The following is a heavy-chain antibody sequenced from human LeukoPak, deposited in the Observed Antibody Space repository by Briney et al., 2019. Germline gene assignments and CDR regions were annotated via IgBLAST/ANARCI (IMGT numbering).Heavy chain of an antibody. CDR3: AKDAHSSSWYSTLGY. J-gene: IGHJ4*02. D-gene: IGHD6-13*01. CDR2: IYSGGST. V-gene: IGHV3-53*01. Sequence: GGSLRLSCAASGFTVSSNYMSWVRQAPGKGLEWVSVIYSGGSTYYADSVKGRFTISRDNSKNTPYLQMNSLRAEDTAVYYCAKDAHSSSWYSTLGYWGQGTLVTVSS. CDR1: GFTVSSNY.